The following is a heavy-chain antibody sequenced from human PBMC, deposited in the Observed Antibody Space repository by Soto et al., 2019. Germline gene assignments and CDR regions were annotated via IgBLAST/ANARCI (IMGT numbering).Heavy chain of an antibody. CDR2: ISWNSGSI. J-gene: IGHJ4*02. V-gene: IGHV3-9*01. CDR3: AKAFHYGSGRDYFAY. D-gene: IGHD3-10*01. CDR1: GFTFDDYA. Sequence: EVQLVESGGGLVQPGRSLRLSCAASGFTFDDYAMHWVRQAPGKGLEWVSGISWNSGSIGYADSVKGRFTISRDNDKNSLYLQMNSLRAEDTALYYCAKAFHYGSGRDYFAYWGQGTLVTVSS.